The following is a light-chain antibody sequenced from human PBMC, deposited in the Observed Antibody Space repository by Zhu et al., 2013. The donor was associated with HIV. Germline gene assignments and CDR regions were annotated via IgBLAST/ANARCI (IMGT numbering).Light chain of an antibody. CDR3: QQYNNWPWT. J-gene: IGKJ1*01. Sequence: DIVVTQSPESLAVSLGERATINCKSNQSVLKSSRNKNLLGWYQQKPGQPPKLLISWASTRESGVPDRFTGSGSETDFTLTISSLQAEDVAVYYCQQYNNWPWTFGQGTKVEIK. CDR1: QSVLKSSRNKNL. V-gene: IGKV4-1*01. CDR2: WAS.